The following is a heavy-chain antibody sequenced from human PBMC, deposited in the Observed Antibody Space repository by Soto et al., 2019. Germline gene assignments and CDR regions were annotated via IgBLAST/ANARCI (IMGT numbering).Heavy chain of an antibody. V-gene: IGHV4-30-2*01. CDR2: FYHSGRS. J-gene: IGHJ4*02. CDR3: ARVYGDHTGAFDY. D-gene: IGHD4-17*01. CDR1: GASITTGGLS. Sequence: QVQLRESGSGQVKPSQTLSLTCAVSGASITTGGLSWSWIRQPPGKGLEWIGYFYHSGRSFYRPSLRGRVSMSLDTSRNQFSLSLTSVTAADTAVYYCARVYGDHTGAFDYWGQGTLVTVSS.